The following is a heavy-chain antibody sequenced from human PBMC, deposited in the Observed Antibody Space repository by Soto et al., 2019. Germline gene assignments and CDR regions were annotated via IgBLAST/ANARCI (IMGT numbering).Heavy chain of an antibody. CDR2: INHSGST. CDR1: GGSFSGYY. CDR3: AIEKINFIAARTLDY. D-gene: IGHD6-6*01. J-gene: IGHJ4*02. V-gene: IGHV4-34*01. Sequence: SETLSLTCAVYGGSFSGYYWSWIRQPPGKGLEWIGEINHSGSTNYNPSLKSRVTISVDTSKNQFSLKLSSVTAADTAVYYCAIEKINFIAARTLDYWCQGTLVTVS.